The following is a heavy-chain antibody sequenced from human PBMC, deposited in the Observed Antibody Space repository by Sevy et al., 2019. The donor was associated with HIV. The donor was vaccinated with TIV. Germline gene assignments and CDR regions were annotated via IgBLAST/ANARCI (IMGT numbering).Heavy chain of an antibody. V-gene: IGHV4-39*01. Sequence: SETLSLTCTVSGGSISSSSYYWGWIRQPPGKGLEWIGSIYYSGSTYYNPSLKSRVTISVDTSKNQFSLKLSSVTAADTAVYYCARHVRLAEYSISSGGGKFDYWGQGTLVTVSS. CDR2: IYYSGST. D-gene: IGHD6-6*01. J-gene: IGHJ4*02. CDR3: ARHVRLAEYSISSGGGKFDY. CDR1: GGSISSSSYY.